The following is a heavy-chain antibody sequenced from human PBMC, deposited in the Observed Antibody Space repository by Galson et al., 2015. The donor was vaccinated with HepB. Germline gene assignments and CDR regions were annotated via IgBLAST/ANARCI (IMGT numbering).Heavy chain of an antibody. CDR2: ISSGSSYM. Sequence: SLRLSCAASGFTFSTYSMNWVRQAPGKGLEWVSCISSGSSYMYYADSVKGRFSISRDNAKNSLYLQMNSLRAEDTAMYYCARADYGDQYYFDYWAQGTLVTVSS. CDR3: ARADYGDQYYFDY. CDR1: GFTFSTYS. D-gene: IGHD4-17*01. V-gene: IGHV3-21*01. J-gene: IGHJ4*02.